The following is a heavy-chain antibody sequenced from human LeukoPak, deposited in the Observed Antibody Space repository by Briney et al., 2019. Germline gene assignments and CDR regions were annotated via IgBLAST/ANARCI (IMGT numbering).Heavy chain of an antibody. Sequence: TASETLSLTCTVSGGSIRSYYWSWTRQSPEKGLEWIGYVYHTGSTKYNPSLQSRVTISIDPSKNQFSLNLTSMTAADTAVYYCSTDSPTGFDHWGQGALVTVSS. CDR2: VYHTGST. J-gene: IGHJ4*02. D-gene: IGHD2/OR15-2a*01. CDR3: STDSPTGFDH. CDR1: GGSIRSYY. V-gene: IGHV4-59*01.